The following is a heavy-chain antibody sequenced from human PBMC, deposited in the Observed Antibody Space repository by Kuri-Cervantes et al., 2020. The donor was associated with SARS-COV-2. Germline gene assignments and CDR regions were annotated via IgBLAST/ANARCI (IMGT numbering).Heavy chain of an antibody. Sequence: GESLKISCAASGFAFSKYAMNWFRLTPGKGLEWVSVVRGNGASTFYADSLKGRSAITRDNSNNMLYLHMDSLRVEDTAVYFCAKAGGDLVVVGIHSVSWGQGTLVTVSS. CDR1: GFAFSKYA. CDR3: AKAGGDLVVVGIHSVS. CDR2: VRGNGAST. J-gene: IGHJ5*02. D-gene: IGHD2-15*01. V-gene: IGHV3-23*01.